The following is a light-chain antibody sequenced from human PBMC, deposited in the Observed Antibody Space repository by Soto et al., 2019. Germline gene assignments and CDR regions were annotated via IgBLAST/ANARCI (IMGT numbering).Light chain of an antibody. V-gene: IGKV1-5*03. J-gene: IGKJ1*01. CDR3: QQYYSYPWT. Sequence: DIQMTQSPSTLSASVGDRVTITCRASQSISSWLAWYQQKPGKAPKGLIYKASTLESGAPSRFSGSGSGTEFTLTISSLQSDDFATYYCQQYYSYPWTFGLGTKVETK. CDR2: KAS. CDR1: QSISSW.